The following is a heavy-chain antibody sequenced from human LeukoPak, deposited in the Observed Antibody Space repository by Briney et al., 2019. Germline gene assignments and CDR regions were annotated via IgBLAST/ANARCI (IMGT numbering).Heavy chain of an antibody. CDR1: GYTFTGYY. CDR3: ARVRRAVAGTLVY. J-gene: IGHJ4*02. CDR2: INPNSGGT. D-gene: IGHD6-19*01. V-gene: IGHV1-2*02. Sequence: ASVKVSCKASGYTFTGYYMHWVRQAPGQGLEWMGWINPNSGGTNYAQKFQGRVTMTRDTSISTAYMELSRLRSDGTAVYYCARVRRAVAGTLVYWGQGTLVTVSS.